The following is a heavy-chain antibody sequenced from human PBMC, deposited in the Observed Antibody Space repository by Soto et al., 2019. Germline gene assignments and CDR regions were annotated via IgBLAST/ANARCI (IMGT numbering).Heavy chain of an antibody. V-gene: IGHV1-69*01. Sequence: QAQLVQSGAEVKKPGSSVKVSCKDSGGLFSSFAISWVRQAPGPGLEWMGGFLPVFGTTNYAQKFQGRVTLTADESTNTAYLELSSLTSADTAMYDCARGGGPYVWFNEFWGQGTQVTVSS. CDR1: GGLFSSFA. CDR2: FLPVFGTT. D-gene: IGHD3-10*01. J-gene: IGHJ4*02. CDR3: ARGGGPYVWFNEF.